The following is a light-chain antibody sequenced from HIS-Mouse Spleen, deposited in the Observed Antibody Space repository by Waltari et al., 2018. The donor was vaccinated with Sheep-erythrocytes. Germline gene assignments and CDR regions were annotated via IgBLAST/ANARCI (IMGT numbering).Light chain of an antibody. V-gene: IGKV2-30*02. CDR2: KVS. CDR1: QSLVHSDGNTY. CDR3: MQGT. Sequence: DVVMTQSPLSLPVTLGQPASISCRSSQSLVHSDGNTYLNWFQQRPGQSPRCLSYKVSNRDSGVPDRFSGSGSGTDFTLKISRVEAEDVGVYYCMQGTFGQGTKLEIK. J-gene: IGKJ2*01.